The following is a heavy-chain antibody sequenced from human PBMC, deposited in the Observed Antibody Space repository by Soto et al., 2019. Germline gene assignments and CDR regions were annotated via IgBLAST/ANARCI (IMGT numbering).Heavy chain of an antibody. V-gene: IGHV4-31*03. CDR1: GGSISSGGYY. J-gene: IGHJ5*02. D-gene: IGHD3-10*01. CDR2: IYYSGST. CDR3: ARDWIGLGELPTGP. Sequence: TLSLTCTVSGGSISSGGYYWSWIRQHPGKGLEWIGYIYYSGSTCYNPSLKSRVTISVDTSKNQFSLKLSSVTAADTAVYYCARDWIGLGELPTGPWGQGTLVTVS.